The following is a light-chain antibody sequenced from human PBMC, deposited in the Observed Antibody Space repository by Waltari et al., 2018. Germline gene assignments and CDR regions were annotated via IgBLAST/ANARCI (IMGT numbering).Light chain of an antibody. V-gene: IGKV2-28*01. J-gene: IGKJ4*01. CDR1: QSLLQSNGYNY. Sequence: DIVMTQSPLSLPVTPGEPASISCRSSQSLLQSNGYNYLDWYLQKPGQSPQLLIHLGSNRAPGVPDRFSGSGSGTDFTLTISRLEPEDFAVYYCQQYDGEVVTFGGGTKVEIK. CDR3: QQYDGEVVT. CDR2: LGS.